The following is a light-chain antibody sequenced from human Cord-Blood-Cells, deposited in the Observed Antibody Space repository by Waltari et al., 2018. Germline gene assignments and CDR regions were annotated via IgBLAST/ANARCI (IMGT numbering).Light chain of an antibody. CDR1: QSVLYSSNNKNY. V-gene: IGKV4-1*01. J-gene: IGKJ3*01. Sequence: DIVMTQSPDSLAVSPGERATINCKSSQSVLYSSNNKNYLAWYQQKPGQPPKLLIYWASTREFGVPDRFSGSGSGTDFTLTISSLQAEDVAVYYCQQYYSTPFTFGPGTKVDIK. CDR3: QQYYSTPFT. CDR2: WAS.